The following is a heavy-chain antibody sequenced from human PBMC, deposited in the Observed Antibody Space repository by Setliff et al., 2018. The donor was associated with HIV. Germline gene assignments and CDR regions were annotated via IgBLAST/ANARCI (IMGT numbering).Heavy chain of an antibody. Sequence: SETLSLTCAVYGGSFSGYYWSWIRQPPGKGLEWIGEINHSGGTNYNPSLKSRVTISVDTSKNQFSLKLSSVTAADTAVYYCASSLGKGIADYWGQGTLVTVSS. J-gene: IGHJ4*02. CDR1: GGSFSGYY. D-gene: IGHD2-21*01. CDR2: INHSGGT. V-gene: IGHV4-34*01. CDR3: ASSLGKGIADY.